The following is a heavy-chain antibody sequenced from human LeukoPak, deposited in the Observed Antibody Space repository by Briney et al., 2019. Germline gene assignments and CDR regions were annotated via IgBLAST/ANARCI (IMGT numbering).Heavy chain of an antibody. V-gene: IGHV3-74*01. J-gene: IGHJ5*02. Sequence: PGESLRRSCAASGFTSSSYWMHRVRQVPGKGLVWVSRISGDGTARNYADSVKGRFTISRDDAKNTVDLQMNSLRGEDTAVYYCVRGRGSYGWFDPWGQGTLVTVSS. CDR1: GFTSSSYW. CDR3: VRGRGSYGWFDP. CDR2: ISGDGTAR. D-gene: IGHD3-10*01.